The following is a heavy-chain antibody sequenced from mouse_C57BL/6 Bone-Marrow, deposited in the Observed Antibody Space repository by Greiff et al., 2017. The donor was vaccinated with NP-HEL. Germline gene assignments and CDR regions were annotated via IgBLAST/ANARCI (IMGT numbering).Heavy chain of an antibody. Sequence: QVQLQQSGAELVKPGASVKISCKASGYAFSSYWMNWVKQRPGKGLEWIGQIYPGDGDTNYNGKFKGKATLTADKSSSTAYMQLSSLTSDDSAVYFCARGRGYDDGSFAYWGQGTLVTVSA. CDR3: ARGRGYDDGSFAY. V-gene: IGHV1-80*01. D-gene: IGHD2-3*01. CDR1: GYAFSSYW. CDR2: IYPGDGDT. J-gene: IGHJ3*01.